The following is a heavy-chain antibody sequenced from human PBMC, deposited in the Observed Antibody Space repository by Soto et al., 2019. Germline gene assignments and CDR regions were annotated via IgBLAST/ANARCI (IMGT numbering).Heavy chain of an antibody. D-gene: IGHD3-3*01. Sequence: SETLSLTCAVYGGSFSGYYWSWIRQPPGKGLEWIGEINHSGSTNYNPSLKSRVTISVDTSKNQFSLKLSSVTAADTAVYYCARDPYYDFWSGYHLYGMDVWGQGTTVTVSS. CDR1: GGSFSGYY. CDR3: ARDPYYDFWSGYHLYGMDV. CDR2: INHSGST. V-gene: IGHV4-34*01. J-gene: IGHJ6*02.